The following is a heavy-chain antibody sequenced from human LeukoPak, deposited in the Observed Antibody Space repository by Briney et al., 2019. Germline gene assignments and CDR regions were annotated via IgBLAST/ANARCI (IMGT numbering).Heavy chain of an antibody. CDR2: IYHSGST. D-gene: IGHD2-21*01. CDR1: GGSISSSNW. Sequence: SETLSLTCAVSGGSISSSNWWSWVRQPPGKGLEWIGEIYHSGSTNYNPSLKSRVTISVDKSKNQFSLKLSSVTAADTAVYYCTRDAVMSRRAFDIWGQGTMVTVSS. V-gene: IGHV4-4*02. J-gene: IGHJ3*02. CDR3: TRDAVMSRRAFDI.